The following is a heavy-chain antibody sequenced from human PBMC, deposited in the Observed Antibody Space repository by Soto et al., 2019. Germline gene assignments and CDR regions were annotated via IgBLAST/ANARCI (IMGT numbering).Heavy chain of an antibody. V-gene: IGHV3-7*03. CDR3: ATDYYDGSDPSESLNWFDP. CDR1: GFTFSVSW. J-gene: IGHJ5*02. D-gene: IGHD3-22*01. CDR2: ISADASEK. Sequence: PGGSLRLSCAASGFTFSVSWMNWVRQAPGKGLEWVAYISADASEKNYVDSVKGRFTISRDNSKNTLYLQMNSLRAEDTAVYYCATDYYDGSDPSESLNWFDPWGQGTLVTVSS.